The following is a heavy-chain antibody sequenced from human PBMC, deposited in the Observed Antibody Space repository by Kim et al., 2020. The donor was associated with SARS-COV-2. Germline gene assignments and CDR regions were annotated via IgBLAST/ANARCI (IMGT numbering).Heavy chain of an antibody. CDR1: GFTFSSYG. CDR2: ISYDGSNK. D-gene: IGHD3-3*01. Sequence: GGSLRLSCAASGFTFSSYGMHWVRQAPGKGLEWVAVISYDGSNKYYADSVKGRFTISRDNSKNTLYLQMNSLRAEDTAVYYCATGFRGILYYYYYGMDVWGQGTTVTVSS. CDR3: ATGFRGILYYYYYGMDV. V-gene: IGHV3-30*03. J-gene: IGHJ6*02.